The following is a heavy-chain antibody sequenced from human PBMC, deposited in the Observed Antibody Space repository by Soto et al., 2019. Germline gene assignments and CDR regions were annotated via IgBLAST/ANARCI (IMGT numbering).Heavy chain of an antibody. Sequence: GGSLRLSCVASGFPFSSYWMHWIRQVPGKGLMWVSQIGSDGRPTTYADSVKGRFTISRDNARNTLYLQMNSLRADDTAMYYCVRDYDSCGFNSGHWGQGTLVTVSS. CDR2: IGSDGRPT. D-gene: IGHD3-22*01. CDR1: GFPFSSYW. CDR3: VRDYDSCGFNSGH. J-gene: IGHJ1*01. V-gene: IGHV3-74*03.